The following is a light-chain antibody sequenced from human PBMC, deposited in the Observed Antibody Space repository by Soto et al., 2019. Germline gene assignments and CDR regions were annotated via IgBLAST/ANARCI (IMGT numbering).Light chain of an antibody. Sequence: QSVLTQPASVSGSPGQSITISCTGTSSDVGGYNYVSWYQQHPGKAPKLMIYDVSNRPSGVSNRFSGSKSVNTASLTISGFQAEDEADYYCSSYTSSSTPYVVFGGGTKLTVL. CDR1: SSDVGGYNY. CDR2: DVS. J-gene: IGLJ2*01. CDR3: SSYTSSSTPYVV. V-gene: IGLV2-14*01.